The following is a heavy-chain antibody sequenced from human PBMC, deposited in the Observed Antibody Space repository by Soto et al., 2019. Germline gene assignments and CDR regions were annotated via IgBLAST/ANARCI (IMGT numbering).Heavy chain of an antibody. CDR2: IVVGSGNT. Sequence: QMQLVQSGPEVKKPGTSVKVSCKASGFTFTSSAVQWVRQARGQRLEWIGWIVVGSGNTNYAQKFQERVTITRDMSTSSAYMELSSLRSEDTAVYYCAADKGNYDFWSDTPLYYYGMDVWGQGTTVTVSS. D-gene: IGHD3-3*01. CDR1: GFTFTSSA. J-gene: IGHJ6*02. CDR3: AADKGNYDFWSDTPLYYYGMDV. V-gene: IGHV1-58*01.